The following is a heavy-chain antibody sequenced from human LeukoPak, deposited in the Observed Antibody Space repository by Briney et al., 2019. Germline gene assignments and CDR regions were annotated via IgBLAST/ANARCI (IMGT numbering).Heavy chain of an antibody. Sequence: ASVKVSCTASGYTFTSYAMNWVRQAPGQGLEWMGWINTNTGNPTYAQGFTGRFVFSLDTSVSTAYLQISSLKAEDTAVYYCARVSSSSRGPGDFDYWSQGTLVTVSS. V-gene: IGHV7-4-1*02. CDR1: GYTFTSYA. CDR2: INTNTGNP. CDR3: ARVSSSSRGPGDFDY. J-gene: IGHJ4*02. D-gene: IGHD6-6*01.